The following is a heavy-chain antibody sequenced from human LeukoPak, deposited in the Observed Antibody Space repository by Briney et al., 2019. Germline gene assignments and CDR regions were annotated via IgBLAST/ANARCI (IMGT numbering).Heavy chain of an antibody. V-gene: IGHV3-66*01. CDR2: TYSGGST. Sequence: GGSLRLSCAASGFTVSSNYMSWVRQAPGKGLEWVSVTYSGGSTYYADSVKGRFTISRDNSKNTLYLQMNSLRAEDTAVYYCARDPPLNYDILTAYGMDVWGQGTTVTVSS. D-gene: IGHD3-9*01. CDR1: GFTVSSNY. CDR3: ARDPPLNYDILTAYGMDV. J-gene: IGHJ6*02.